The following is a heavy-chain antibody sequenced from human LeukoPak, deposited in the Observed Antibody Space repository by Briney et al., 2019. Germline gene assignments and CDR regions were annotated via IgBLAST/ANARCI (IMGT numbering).Heavy chain of an antibody. CDR2: INHSGST. J-gene: IGHJ5*02. Sequence: SEALSLTCAVCGGSFSGYYWSWIRQPPGKGLEWIGEINHSGSTNYTPSLKSRVTISVDTSKNQFSLKLSSVTAADTAVYYCARGTTVIVRMRRFDPWGQGTLVTVSS. CDR3: ARGTTVIVRMRRFDP. D-gene: IGHD3-10*01. V-gene: IGHV4-34*01. CDR1: GGSFSGYY.